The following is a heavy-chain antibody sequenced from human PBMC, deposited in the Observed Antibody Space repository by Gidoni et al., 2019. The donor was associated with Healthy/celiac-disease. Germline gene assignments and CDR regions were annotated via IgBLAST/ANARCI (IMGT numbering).Heavy chain of an antibody. CDR3: ARDGRVLRYFDWLPSPYYYGMDV. CDR1: GFTFSSYG. CDR2: IWYDGSNK. Sequence: QVQLVESGGGVVQPGRSLRLSCAASGFTFSSYGMHWVRQAPGKGLGWVAVIWYDGSNKYYADSVKGRFTISRDNSKNTLYLQMNSLRAEDTAVYYCARDGRVLRYFDWLPSPYYYGMDVWGQGTTVTVSS. J-gene: IGHJ6*02. V-gene: IGHV3-33*01. D-gene: IGHD3-9*01.